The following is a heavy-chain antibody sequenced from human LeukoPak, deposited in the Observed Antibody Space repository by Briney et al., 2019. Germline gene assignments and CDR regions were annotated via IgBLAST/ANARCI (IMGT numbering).Heavy chain of an antibody. CDR3: ARHHDSSGFYSDF. V-gene: IGHV4-59*01. D-gene: IGHD3-22*01. Sequence: SETLSLTCTVSGGSISGYYWSWIRQPPGKGLEYIGHVYYTGNTDYNPSLKSRVTISVDTSKNQFSLKLNSVTAADTAVYFCARHHDSSGFYSDFWGQGTLVTVSS. CDR1: GGSISGYY. CDR2: VYYTGNT. J-gene: IGHJ4*02.